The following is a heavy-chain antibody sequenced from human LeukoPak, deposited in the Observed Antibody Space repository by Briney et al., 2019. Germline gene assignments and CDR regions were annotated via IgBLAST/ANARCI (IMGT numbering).Heavy chain of an antibody. CDR1: GYSFTDYY. Sequence: ASVKVSCKASGYSFTDYYMHWVRQAPGQGLEWMGWINLNSGDIKSAQKFQGRVTMTRDTSITTVYMEVSWLTSDDTAIYYCARADRLHGGPYLIGPWGQGTLVTVSS. J-gene: IGHJ5*02. V-gene: IGHV1-2*02. CDR3: ARADRLHGGPYLIGP. CDR2: INLNSGDI. D-gene: IGHD2-21*01.